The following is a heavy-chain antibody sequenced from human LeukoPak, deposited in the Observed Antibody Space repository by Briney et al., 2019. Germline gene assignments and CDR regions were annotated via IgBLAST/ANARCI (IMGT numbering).Heavy chain of an antibody. CDR2: ISGSGGST. Sequence: GGSLRLSCAASGSTFSSYGMSWVRQAPGKGLEWVSVISGSGGSTYYADSVKGRFTISRDNSKNTLYLQMNSLRAEDTAVYYCAKDSLVAGFDYWGQGTLVTVSS. V-gene: IGHV3-23*01. CDR3: AKDSLVAGFDY. J-gene: IGHJ4*02. CDR1: GSTFSSYG.